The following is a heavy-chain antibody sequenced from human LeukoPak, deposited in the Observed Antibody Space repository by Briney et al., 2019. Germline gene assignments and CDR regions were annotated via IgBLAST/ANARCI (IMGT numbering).Heavy chain of an antibody. D-gene: IGHD6-13*01. CDR2: IYYSGST. CDR1: GGSTSSSSYY. J-gene: IGHJ6*02. V-gene: IGHV4-39*02. CDR3: ARDSSSWPYYYGMDV. Sequence: SETLSLTCTVSGGSTSSSSYYWGWIRQPPGKGLEWIGSIYYSGSTYYNPSLKSRVTISVDTSKNQFSLKLSSVTAADTAVYYCARDSSSWPYYYGMDVWGQGTTVTVSS.